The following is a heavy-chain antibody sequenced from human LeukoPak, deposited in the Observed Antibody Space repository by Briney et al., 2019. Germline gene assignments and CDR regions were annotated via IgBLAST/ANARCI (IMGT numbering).Heavy chain of an antibody. CDR2: ISSSSSYI. Sequence: GGSLRLSCAASGFTVSSNYMSWVRQAPGKGLEWVSSISSSSSYIYYADSVKGRFTISRDNAKNSLYLQMNSLRAEDTAVYYCARDFTPGWLQTSTGHFDYWGQGTLVTVSS. CDR1: GFTVSSNY. J-gene: IGHJ4*02. V-gene: IGHV3-21*01. D-gene: IGHD5-24*01. CDR3: ARDFTPGWLQTSTGHFDY.